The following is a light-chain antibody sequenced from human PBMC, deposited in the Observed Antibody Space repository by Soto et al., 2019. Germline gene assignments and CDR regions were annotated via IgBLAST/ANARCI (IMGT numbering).Light chain of an antibody. CDR2: EVS. V-gene: IGLV2-14*01. J-gene: IGLJ2*01. CDR1: SSDVGGYNY. Sequence: QSVLTQPASVSGSPGQSITISCTGTSSDVGGYNYVSWYQQHPGKAPKLMIYEVSNRPSGVSYRFSGSKSGNTASLSISGLQAGDEADYYCSSYSSSSTPVLFGGGTQLTVL. CDR3: SSYSSSSTPVL.